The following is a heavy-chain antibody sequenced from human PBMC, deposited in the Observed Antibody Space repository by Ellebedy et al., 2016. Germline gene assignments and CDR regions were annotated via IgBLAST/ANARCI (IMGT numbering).Heavy chain of an antibody. CDR1: GFTFSSYG. CDR2: IWYDGSNK. CDR3: ARDKRTYYYDSGGYYGMDV. D-gene: IGHD3-22*01. J-gene: IGHJ6*02. V-gene: IGHV3-33*08. Sequence: GGSLRLSCAASGFTFSSYGMHWVRQAPGKGLEWVAVIWYDGSNKYYADSVKGRFTISRDNSKNTLYLQMNSLRVEDTAVYYCARDKRTYYYDSGGYYGMDVWGQGTTVTVSS.